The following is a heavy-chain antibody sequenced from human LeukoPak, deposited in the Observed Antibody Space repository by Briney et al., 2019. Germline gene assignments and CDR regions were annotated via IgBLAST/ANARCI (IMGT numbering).Heavy chain of an antibody. CDR3: VREFGKIDGGT. J-gene: IGHJ5*02. D-gene: IGHD3-16*01. CDR1: GFTFSSYW. Sequence: GGSLRLSCAASGFTFSSYWMHWVRQAPGKGLVWVSLINRDGSITSYADSVKGRFTISRDNAKNTLFLQMNSLRAEDTAVYYCVREFGKIDGGTWGQGTLVTVSS. CDR2: INRDGSIT. V-gene: IGHV3-74*01.